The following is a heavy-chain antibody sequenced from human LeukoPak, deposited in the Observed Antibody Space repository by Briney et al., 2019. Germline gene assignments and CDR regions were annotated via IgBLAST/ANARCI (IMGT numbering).Heavy chain of an antibody. J-gene: IGHJ6*03. Sequence: GGSLRLSCAASGFTFSSYWMSWVRQAPGKGLEWVANIKQDGSEKYYVDSVKGRFTTSRDNAKNSLYLQMNSLRAEDTAVYYCAREGDRGITIFDGGSYMDVWGKGTTVTVSS. V-gene: IGHV3-7*01. D-gene: IGHD3-3*01. CDR3: AREGDRGITIFDGGSYMDV. CDR1: GFTFSSYW. CDR2: IKQDGSEK.